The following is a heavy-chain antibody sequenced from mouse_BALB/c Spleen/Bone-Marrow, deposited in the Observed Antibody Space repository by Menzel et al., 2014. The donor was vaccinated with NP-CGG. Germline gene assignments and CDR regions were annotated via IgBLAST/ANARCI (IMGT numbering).Heavy chain of an antibody. Sequence: SGAELARPGASVKLSCKASGYTFTSYWMQWVKQRPGQGLEWIGAIYPGDGDTRYTQKFKGKATLTADKSSSTAYMQLSSLASEDSAVYYCARRRRESYFDYWGQGTTLTVSS. CDR2: IYPGDGDT. D-gene: IGHD2-12*01. V-gene: IGHV1-87*01. CDR1: GYTFTSYW. CDR3: ARRRRESYFDY. J-gene: IGHJ2*01.